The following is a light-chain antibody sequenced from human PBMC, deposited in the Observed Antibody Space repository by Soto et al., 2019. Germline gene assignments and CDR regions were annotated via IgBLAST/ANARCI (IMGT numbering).Light chain of an antibody. J-gene: IGLJ1*01. CDR2: SNY. Sequence: QSVLTQAPSASGTPGQRVTISCSGSSSNVGSLSVDWYQHLPGTAPKLLIHSNYQRPSGVLDRFSGSKSGTSASLAISGLQSEDEADYYCAAWDGSLNGLYVFGTGTKLTVL. V-gene: IGLV1-44*01. CDR1: SSNVGSLS. CDR3: AAWDGSLNGLYV.